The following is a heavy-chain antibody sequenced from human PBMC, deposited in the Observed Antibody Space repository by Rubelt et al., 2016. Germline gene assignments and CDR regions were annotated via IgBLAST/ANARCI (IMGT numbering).Heavy chain of an antibody. D-gene: IGHD6-19*01. Sequence: QVQLVQSGAEVKKPGASVKVSCKASGYTFTSYGISWVRQAPGQGLEWMGWISAYNGNTNYAQKRRGNAPRTTAPATRKGCRERRSLISNETAVYYCAGCRRAGGAVAGTWDYCGQRTLVTVSS. CDR2: ISAYNGNT. CDR1: GYTFTSYG. V-gene: IGHV1-18*01. J-gene: IGHJ4*02. CDR3: AGCRRAGGAVAGTWDY.